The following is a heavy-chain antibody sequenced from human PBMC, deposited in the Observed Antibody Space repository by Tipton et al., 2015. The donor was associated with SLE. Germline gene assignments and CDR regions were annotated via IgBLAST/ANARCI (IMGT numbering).Heavy chain of an antibody. CDR2: IYYSGST. J-gene: IGHJ4*02. CDR1: GGSISSYY. V-gene: IGHV4-59*06. Sequence: TLSLTCTVSGGSISSYYWSWIRQPPGKGLEWIGYIYYSGSTYYNPSFKSRVTISVDTSKNQFSLKLSSVTAADTAVYYCARRLNSVAQLDYWGQGTLVTVSA. D-gene: IGHD2/OR15-2a*01. CDR3: ARRLNSVAQLDY.